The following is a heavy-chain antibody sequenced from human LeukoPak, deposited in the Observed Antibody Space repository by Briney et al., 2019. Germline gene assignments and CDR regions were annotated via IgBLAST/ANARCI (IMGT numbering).Heavy chain of an antibody. CDR2: ISGNDGDT. Sequence: GASVKVSCKASGYPFITYGLSWVRQAPGQGLEWMGQISGNDGDTTYAQKFQGRVTLTTDTGTTTAYMELTSLTSDDTAVYYCARDVPDFWSGFDHWGQGTLVSVSS. V-gene: IGHV1-18*01. D-gene: IGHD3-3*01. CDR3: ARDVPDFWSGFDH. CDR1: GYPFITYG. J-gene: IGHJ4*02.